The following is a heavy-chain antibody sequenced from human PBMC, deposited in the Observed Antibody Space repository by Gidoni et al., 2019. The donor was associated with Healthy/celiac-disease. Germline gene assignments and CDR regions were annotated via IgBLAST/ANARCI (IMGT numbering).Heavy chain of an antibody. CDR1: GFTFSSYA. Sequence: EVQLLESGGGLVQPGGSLRLSCAASGFTFSSYAMSWVRQAPGKGLEWVAAMSGSGGSTYYADSVKGRFTISRDNSKNTLYLQMNSLRAEDTAVYYCAKGGGIVVVPAAMGHYYYYGMDVWGQGTTVTVSS. J-gene: IGHJ6*02. V-gene: IGHV3-23*01. D-gene: IGHD2-2*01. CDR2: MSGSGGST. CDR3: AKGGGIVVVPAAMGHYYYYGMDV.